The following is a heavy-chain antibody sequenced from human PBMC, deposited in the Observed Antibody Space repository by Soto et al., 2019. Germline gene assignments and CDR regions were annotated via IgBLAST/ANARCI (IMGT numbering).Heavy chain of an antibody. J-gene: IGHJ4*02. CDR2: IKEDGSER. Sequence: EVQLVESGGGLVQPGASLRLSCAASGFIFRNYLMSWVRQAPGRGLEWVANIKEDGSERYYVDSVNGRFTISRDNAKKSLYLEMTRPRADDTAIYYCARGKRANGYVDYWGQGTRVTFAS. V-gene: IGHV3-7*01. CDR1: GFIFRNYL. CDR3: ARGKRANGYVDY. D-gene: IGHD6-25*01.